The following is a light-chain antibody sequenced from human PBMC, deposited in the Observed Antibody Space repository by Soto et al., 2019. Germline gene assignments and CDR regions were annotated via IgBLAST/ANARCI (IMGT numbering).Light chain of an antibody. V-gene: IGKV1-39*01. CDR3: QQTYSTQT. J-gene: IGKJ1*01. CDR1: QYISSY. Sequence: DIQLTQSPSSLSATVGDRVTITCRASQYISSYLNWYSQKPGKAPKLLIYAASSLQSGVPSRFSGSESGTEFTLIISGLQPEDYATYYCQQTYSTQTFGQGTTVDIK. CDR2: AAS.